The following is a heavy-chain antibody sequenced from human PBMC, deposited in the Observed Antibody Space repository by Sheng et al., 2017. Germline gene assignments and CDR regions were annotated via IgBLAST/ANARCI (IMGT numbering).Heavy chain of an antibody. CDR2: IVVGSGNT. V-gene: IGHV1-58*02. Sequence: QLVQSGPEVKKPGTSVKVSCKASGFTFTSSAMQWVRQARGQRLEWIGWIVVGSGNTNYAQKFQERVTITRDMSTSTAYMELSSLRSEDTAVYYCAASILHLGELSFSSFDYWGQGTLVTVSS. J-gene: IGHJ4*02. CDR1: GFTFTSSA. CDR3: AASILHLGELSFSSFDY. D-gene: IGHD3-16*02.